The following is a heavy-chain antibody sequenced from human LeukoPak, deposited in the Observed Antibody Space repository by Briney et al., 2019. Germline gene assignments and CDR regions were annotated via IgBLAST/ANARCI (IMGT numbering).Heavy chain of an antibody. CDR3: ARGRGYPFYYYMDV. CDR2: IYYSGST. CDR1: GGSISSYY. D-gene: IGHD2-15*01. J-gene: IGHJ6*03. Sequence: SETLSLTCTVSGGSISSYYWSWIRQPPGKGLEWIGYIYYSGSTNYNPSLKSRVTISVDTSKNRFSLKLSSVTAADTAVYYCARGRGYPFYYYMDVWGKGTTVTVSS. V-gene: IGHV4-59*08.